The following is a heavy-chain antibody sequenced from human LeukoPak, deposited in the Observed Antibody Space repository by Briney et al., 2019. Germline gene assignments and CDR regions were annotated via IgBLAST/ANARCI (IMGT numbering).Heavy chain of an antibody. CDR1: GASITSNNW. J-gene: IGHJ6*03. Sequence: SGTLSLTCGVSGASITSNNWWNWVRQPPGKGLEWIGEIHHSGNTHYMSSLKSRVTISLDKSKNQFSLKLTSVTAADTAVYYCAKDGRFSDWIFSGFMDVWGKGTTVTVSS. V-gene: IGHV4-4*02. CDR3: AKDGRFSDWIFSGFMDV. CDR2: IHHSGNT. D-gene: IGHD3/OR15-3a*01.